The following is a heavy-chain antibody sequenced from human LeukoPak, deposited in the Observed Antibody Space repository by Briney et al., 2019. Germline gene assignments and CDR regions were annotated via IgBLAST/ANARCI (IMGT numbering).Heavy chain of an antibody. J-gene: IGHJ3*02. CDR3: ARFHSYTAFDI. CDR1: GVSISSGNYY. Sequence: SQTLSLTCTVSGVSISSGNYYWSWIRQPAGKGLEWIGRIYTSGSPNYNPSLKSRVTISVDTSKNQFSLTLSSVTAADTAVYYCARFHSYTAFDIWGQGTMVSVSS. V-gene: IGHV4-61*02. CDR2: IYTSGSP.